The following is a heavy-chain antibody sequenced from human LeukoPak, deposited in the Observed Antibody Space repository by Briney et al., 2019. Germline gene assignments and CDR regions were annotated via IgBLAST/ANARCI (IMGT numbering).Heavy chain of an antibody. Sequence: ESGPTLFNPTQTLTFTYTFSGLSARTTGVGVAWIRQPPGRALEWLALIYWDDDKRYGPSLKSRLTITKDTSKNQVVLTMTDMDPVDTATYYCVHRREASSHYYFDDWGQGTLVTVSS. J-gene: IGHJ4*02. CDR1: GLSARTTGVG. D-gene: IGHD1-26*01. CDR2: IYWDDDK. V-gene: IGHV2-5*05. CDR3: VHRREASSHYYFDD.